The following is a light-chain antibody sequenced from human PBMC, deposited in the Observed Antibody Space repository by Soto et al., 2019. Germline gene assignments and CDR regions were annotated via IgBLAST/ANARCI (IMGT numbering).Light chain of an antibody. Sequence: DIQMTQSTSTLSGSVGDRVTITFRASQTISSWLAWYQQKPGKAPKLLIYKASTLKSGVPSRFSGSGSGTEFTLTISSLQPDDFATYYCQQYNSYWTFGQGTKVDIK. CDR1: QTISSW. J-gene: IGKJ1*01. CDR2: KAS. V-gene: IGKV1-5*03. CDR3: QQYNSYWT.